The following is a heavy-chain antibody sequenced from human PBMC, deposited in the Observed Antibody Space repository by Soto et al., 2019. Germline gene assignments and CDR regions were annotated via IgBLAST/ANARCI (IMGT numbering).Heavy chain of an antibody. J-gene: IGHJ4*02. CDR1: GGSISSSSYY. Sequence: PSETLSLTCTVSGGSISSSSYYWGWIRQPPGKGLEWIGSIYYSGSTYYNPSLKSRVTISVDTSKNQFSLKLSSVTAADTAVYYCARHVGILAAVDYWGQGTLVTVSS. D-gene: IGHD3-9*01. CDR2: IYYSGST. V-gene: IGHV4-39*01. CDR3: ARHVGILAAVDY.